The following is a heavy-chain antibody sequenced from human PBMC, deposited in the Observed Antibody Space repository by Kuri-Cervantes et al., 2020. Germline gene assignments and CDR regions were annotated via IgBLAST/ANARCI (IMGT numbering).Heavy chain of an antibody. V-gene: IGHV3-48*04. CDR2: ISSSGSTI. CDR1: GFTFSSYS. J-gene: IGHJ4*02. D-gene: IGHD5-18*01. Sequence: GESLKISCAASGFTFSSYSMTWVRQAPGKGLEWVSYISSSGSTIYYADSVKGRFTISRDNAKNSLYLQMNSLRAEDTAVYYCAREILFEYGYGFLDYWGQGTLVTVSS. CDR3: AREILFEYGYGFLDY.